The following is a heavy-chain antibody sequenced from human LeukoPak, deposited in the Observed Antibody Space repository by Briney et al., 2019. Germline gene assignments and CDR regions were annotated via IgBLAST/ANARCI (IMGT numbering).Heavy chain of an antibody. J-gene: IGHJ4*02. V-gene: IGHV4-31*03. CDR2: IYNSGST. D-gene: IGHD5-24*01. CDR3: ARAHEPAYMAIFDF. Sequence: PSETLSLTCTVSGGSISSGGYYWSWIRQRPGKGLEWIGYIYNSGSTYYNPTLKSRVTISIDTSKNQFSLKLSSVTAADTAVYYCARAHEPAYMAIFDFWGQGTQVTVSS. CDR1: GGSISSGGYY.